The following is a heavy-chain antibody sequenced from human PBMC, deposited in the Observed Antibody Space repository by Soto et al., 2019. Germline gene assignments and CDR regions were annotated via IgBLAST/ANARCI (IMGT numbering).Heavy chain of an antibody. CDR1: GFTFSRFT. D-gene: IGHD3-16*01. CDR2: ITSSSRYI. Sequence: VQLVESGGGLVKPGGSLRLSCAASGFTFSRFTMNWVRQAPGKGLEWVSSITSSSRYIYYADAVKGRFTISRDNAKDSLFLQMDSLRAADTAVYFCAREAGGTETVHFDFWGQGTLVTVSS. V-gene: IGHV3-21*06. CDR3: AREAGGTETVHFDF. J-gene: IGHJ4*02.